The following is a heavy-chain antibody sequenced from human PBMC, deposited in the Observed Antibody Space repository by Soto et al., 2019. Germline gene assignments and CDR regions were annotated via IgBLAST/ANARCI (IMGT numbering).Heavy chain of an antibody. Sequence: SETLSLTCTVSGGSVSSGSYYWSWVRQPPGKGLEWIGYIYYSGRTNYNPSLKSRVTISVDTSKNQFSLKLSSVTAADTAVYYCARVATVTTEYYYYGMDVWGQGTTVTVSS. CDR2: IYYSGRT. CDR3: ARVATVTTEYYYYGMDV. V-gene: IGHV4-61*01. CDR1: GGSVSSGSYY. J-gene: IGHJ6*02. D-gene: IGHD4-4*01.